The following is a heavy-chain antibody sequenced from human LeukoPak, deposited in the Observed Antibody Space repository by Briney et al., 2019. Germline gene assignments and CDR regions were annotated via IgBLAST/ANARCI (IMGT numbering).Heavy chain of an antibody. CDR3: AKDGYGSGSYLSYYYYGMDV. Sequence: GGSLRLSCAASGFTFSSYAMSWVRQAPGKGLEWVSAISGSGGSTYYADSVKGRFTISRDNSKNTLYLQMNSLRAEDTAVYYCAKDGYGSGSYLSYYYYGMDVWGQGTTVTVSS. V-gene: IGHV3-23*01. D-gene: IGHD3-10*01. J-gene: IGHJ6*02. CDR1: GFTFSSYA. CDR2: ISGSGGST.